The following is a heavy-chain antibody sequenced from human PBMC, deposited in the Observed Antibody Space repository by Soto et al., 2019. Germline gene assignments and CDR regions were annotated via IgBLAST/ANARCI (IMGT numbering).Heavy chain of an antibody. CDR1: CGSISSGDYY. CDR3: ARDRGRGGYYDSSGYYY. J-gene: IGHJ4*02. D-gene: IGHD3-22*01. V-gene: IGHV4-30-4*01. CDR2: IYYSGST. Sequence: QVQLQESGPGLVKPSQTLSLTCTVSCGSISSGDYYWSGIRQPPGKGLEWIGYIYYSGSTYYNPSLKSRVTISVDTSTSQFSLKLSSVTAADTAVYYCARDRGRGGYYDSSGYYYWGQGTLVTVSS.